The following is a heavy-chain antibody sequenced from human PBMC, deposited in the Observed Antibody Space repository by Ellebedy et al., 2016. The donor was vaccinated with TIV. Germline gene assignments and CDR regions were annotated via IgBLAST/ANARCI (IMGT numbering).Heavy chain of an antibody. D-gene: IGHD6-19*01. V-gene: IGHV3-30*15. CDR1: GFTFSSYA. CDR3: VKETIAVAHLTYYYYGMDV. Sequence: GGSLRLSCAASGFTFSSYAMHWVRQAPGKGLEWVAVISYDGSNKYYADSVKGRFTISRDNSKNTLYLQMSSLRAEDTAVYYCVKETIAVAHLTYYYYGMDVWGQGTTVTVSS. CDR2: ISYDGSNK. J-gene: IGHJ6*02.